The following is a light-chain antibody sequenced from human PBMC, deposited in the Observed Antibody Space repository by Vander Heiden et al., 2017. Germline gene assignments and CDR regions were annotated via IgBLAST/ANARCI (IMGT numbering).Light chain of an antibody. Sequence: QSALTQPASVSGSPGQSITISCTGTSSDVGAYNYVTWYQQHPGKAPKLMIDDVSNRPSGVSNRFSGSKSGNTASLTISGLQAEDEADYYCSSYTSSSPHVVFGGGTKLTVL. J-gene: IGLJ2*01. CDR2: DVS. CDR3: SSYTSSSPHVV. V-gene: IGLV2-14*03. CDR1: SSDVGAYNY.